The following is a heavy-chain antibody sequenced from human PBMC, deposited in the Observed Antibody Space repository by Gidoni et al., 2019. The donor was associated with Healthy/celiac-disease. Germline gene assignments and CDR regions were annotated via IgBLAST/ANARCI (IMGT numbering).Heavy chain of an antibody. CDR3: ASLRYHNWFDP. J-gene: IGHJ5*02. CDR1: GGSISSYY. Sequence: QVQLQESGPGLVKPSETLSLTCTVSGGSISSYYWSWIRQPPGKGLEWIGYIYYSGSTNYNPSLKSRVTISVDTSKNQFSLKLSSVTAADTAVYYCASLRYHNWFDPWGQGTLVTVSS. V-gene: IGHV4-59*01. CDR2: IYYSGST. D-gene: IGHD1-1*01.